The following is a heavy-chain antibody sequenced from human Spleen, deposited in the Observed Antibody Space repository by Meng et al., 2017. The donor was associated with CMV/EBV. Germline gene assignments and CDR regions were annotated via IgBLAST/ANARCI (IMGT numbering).Heavy chain of an antibody. Sequence: GFSLSTSGVGVGLIRQPPGKALEWLALIYWNDDKRYSPSLKSRLTITKDTSKNQVVLTMTNMDPVDTATYYCAHSGITGTTTWFDPWGQGTLVTVSS. CDR2: IYWNDDK. CDR1: GFSLSTSGVG. CDR3: AHSGITGTTTWFDP. D-gene: IGHD1-7*01. V-gene: IGHV2-5*01. J-gene: IGHJ5*02.